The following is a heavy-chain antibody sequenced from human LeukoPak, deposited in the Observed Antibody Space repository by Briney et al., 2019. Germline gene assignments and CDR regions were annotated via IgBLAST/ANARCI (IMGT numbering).Heavy chain of an antibody. CDR2: IGSSGTTI. J-gene: IGHJ4*02. CDR1: GFTFSSYE. Sequence: GGSLRLSCAASGFTFSSYEMNWVRPAPGKGLEWVSYIGSSGTTIYYADSVKGRFTISRDNAKNSLSLQMNSLRAEDTAVYYCARVRDYDGYYFDYWGQGTLVTVSS. V-gene: IGHV3-48*03. CDR3: ARVRDYDGYYFDY. D-gene: IGHD4-23*01.